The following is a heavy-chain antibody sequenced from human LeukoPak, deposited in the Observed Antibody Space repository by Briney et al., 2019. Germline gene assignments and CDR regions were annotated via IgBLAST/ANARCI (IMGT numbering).Heavy chain of an antibody. CDR3: ATDLGYCSGGSCYDYYYYGMDV. CDR1: GFTFSSYS. CDR2: ISGSSSTI. J-gene: IGHJ6*02. Sequence: GGSLRLSCAASGFTFSSYSMDWVRQAPGKGLEWLSYISGSSSTIYYADSVKGRFTISRDNAKNSLYLQMNSLRAEDTAVYYCATDLGYCSGGSCYDYYYYGMDVWGQGTTVTVSS. V-gene: IGHV3-48*04. D-gene: IGHD2-15*01.